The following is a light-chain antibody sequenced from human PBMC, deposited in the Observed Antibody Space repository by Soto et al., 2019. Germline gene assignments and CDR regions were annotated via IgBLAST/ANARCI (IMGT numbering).Light chain of an antibody. CDR1: SSDVGGYTS. Sequence: QSALTQPRSVSGSPGQSVPISCTGTSSDVGGYTSVSWYQHHPGKAPRLIIYEVTYRPSGVSDRFSGSKSGNTASLTVSGLQAEDEADYYCSSYSSSATLYVFGTGTKVTVL. J-gene: IGLJ1*01. CDR3: SSYSSSATLYV. V-gene: IGLV2-14*01. CDR2: EVT.